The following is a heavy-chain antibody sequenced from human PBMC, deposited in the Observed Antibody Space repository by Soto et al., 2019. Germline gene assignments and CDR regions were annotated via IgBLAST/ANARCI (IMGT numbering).Heavy chain of an antibody. D-gene: IGHD6-19*01. Sequence: QVQLQQWGAGLLKPSETLSLTCAVYGGSFSGYYWSWIRQPPGKGLEWIGEINHSGSTNYNPSLKSRVTISVDTSKHQFSLKLSSVTAADTAVYYCARGSKRSGRTDYWGQGTLVTVSS. V-gene: IGHV4-34*01. CDR2: INHSGST. J-gene: IGHJ4*02. CDR1: GGSFSGYY. CDR3: ARGSKRSGRTDY.